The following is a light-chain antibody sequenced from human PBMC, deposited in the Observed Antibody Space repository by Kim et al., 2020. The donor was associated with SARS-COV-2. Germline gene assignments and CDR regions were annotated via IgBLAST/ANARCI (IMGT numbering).Light chain of an antibody. J-gene: IGKJ2*03. CDR2: AAS. CDR3: KQSYSTPYS. CDR1: QSISSY. V-gene: IGKV1-39*01. Sequence: DIQMTQSASSLSASVGDRVTITCRASQSISSYLNWYQQKPGKAPKVLIYAASSLQSGVPSRFSGSGSGTDFTLTISSLQPEDFATYYCKQSYSTPYSFGQGTKLEI.